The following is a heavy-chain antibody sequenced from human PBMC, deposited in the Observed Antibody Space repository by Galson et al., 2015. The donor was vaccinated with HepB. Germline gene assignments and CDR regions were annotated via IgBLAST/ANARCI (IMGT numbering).Heavy chain of an antibody. CDR1: GYSFTTYW. V-gene: IGHV5-51*01. CDR3: ARGFFGDYVYFDY. Sequence: QSGAEVTKPGESLKISCEASGYSFTTYWIGWVRQMPGKGLEWMGTIYPGASDTRYSPSFQGQVTILADKSITTAYLQWRSLKASDTAMYFCARGFFGDYVYFDYWGQGTLVTVSS. D-gene: IGHD4-17*01. CDR2: IYPGASDT. J-gene: IGHJ4*02.